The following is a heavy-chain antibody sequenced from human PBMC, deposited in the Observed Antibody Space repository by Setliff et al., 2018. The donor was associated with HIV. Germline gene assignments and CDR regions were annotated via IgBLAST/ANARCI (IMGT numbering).Heavy chain of an antibody. J-gene: IGHJ4*02. D-gene: IGHD5-18*01. CDR3: AYSNGYVYPNF. Sequence: SVKVSCKASGYTFTSYGISWVRQAPGQGLEWMGGIIPIFHTTNYAQKFQGRVTITADESTTTAYLELSSLRSEDTAFYYCAYSNGYVYPNFWGQGTLVTVSS. CDR1: GYTFTSYG. V-gene: IGHV1-69*13. CDR2: IIPIFHTT.